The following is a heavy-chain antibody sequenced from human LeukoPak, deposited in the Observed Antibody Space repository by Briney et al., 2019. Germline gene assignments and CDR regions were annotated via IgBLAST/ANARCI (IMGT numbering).Heavy chain of an antibody. Sequence: PSETLSLTCAVSADSFSSRYWSWIRQPPGKGLEWIGYISYIGSTNYNPSLKSRVTISIDTSKNQFSLKLSSVTAADTAVYYCARGLITVIKGFDIWGQGTMVSVSS. CDR2: ISYIGST. D-gene: IGHD4-17*01. CDR3: ARGLITVIKGFDI. V-gene: IGHV4-59*11. J-gene: IGHJ3*02. CDR1: ADSFSSRY.